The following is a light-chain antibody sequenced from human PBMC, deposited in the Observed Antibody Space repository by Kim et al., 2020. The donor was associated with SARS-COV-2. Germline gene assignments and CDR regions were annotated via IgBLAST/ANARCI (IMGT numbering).Light chain of an antibody. CDR2: RAS. V-gene: IGKV1-5*03. Sequence: ASVGERVIITCRASENINNWLAWYQQKPGKAPKLLIYRASSLEGGAPSRFSGSGSRTDFTLTISSLQPNDFATYFCQQFYSYPWTFGQGTKVDIK. J-gene: IGKJ1*01. CDR3: QQFYSYPWT. CDR1: ENINNW.